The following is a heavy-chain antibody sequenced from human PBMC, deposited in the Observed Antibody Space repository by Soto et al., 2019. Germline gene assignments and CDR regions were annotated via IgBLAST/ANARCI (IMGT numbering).Heavy chain of an antibody. J-gene: IGHJ4*02. V-gene: IGHV1-18*01. CDR2: ISAYNGDT. Sequence: ASVKVSCKTSGYTFTNYDISWVRQAPGQGLEWMGWISAYNGDTEYAQNFQDRVTMTTDTSTSTAYMELRSLTPDDTAVYYYARDRSSSSHWGQGTLVTVSS. CDR1: GYTFTNYD. D-gene: IGHD6-6*01. CDR3: ARDRSSSSH.